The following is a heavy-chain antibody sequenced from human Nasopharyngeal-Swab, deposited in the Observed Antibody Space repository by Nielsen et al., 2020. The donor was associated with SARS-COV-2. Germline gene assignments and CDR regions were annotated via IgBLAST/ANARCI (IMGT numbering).Heavy chain of an antibody. V-gene: IGHV5-51*01. Sequence: GGSLRLSCKGSGYSFTSYWIGWVRQMPGKGLEWMAIIYPGDSDTRYSPSFQGQVTISADKSISTAYLQWSSLKASDTAMYYCARHPLIYYDSSGYYYAFDIWGQGTMVTVSS. CDR3: ARHPLIYYDSSGYYYAFDI. J-gene: IGHJ3*02. D-gene: IGHD3-22*01. CDR2: IYPGDSDT. CDR1: GYSFTSYW.